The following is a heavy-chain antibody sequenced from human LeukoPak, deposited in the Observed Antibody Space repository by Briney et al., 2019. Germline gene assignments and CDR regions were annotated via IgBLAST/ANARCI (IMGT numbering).Heavy chain of an antibody. CDR1: GGSFSGHY. V-gene: IGHV4-34*01. D-gene: IGHD2-2*01. J-gene: IGHJ6*02. Sequence: SETLSLTCAVYGGSFSGHYWRWIRHPPGKGLEWIGEINHSGGTNYNPSLKSRVTISVDTSKNQFSLRLSSVTPADTAVYYCARGPIVAVSSGSYYYGLDVWGQGTTVTVSS. CDR3: ARGPIVAVSSGSYYYGLDV. CDR2: INHSGGT.